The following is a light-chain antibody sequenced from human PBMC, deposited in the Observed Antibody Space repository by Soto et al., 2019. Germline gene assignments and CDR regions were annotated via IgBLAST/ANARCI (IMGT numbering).Light chain of an antibody. CDR2: KAS. Sequence: DIPMTQSPSTLSASVGDRVTITFRASQSISSWLAWYQQKPGKAPKLLIYKASSLESGVPSRFSGSGSGTEFTLTISSLQPDDFASYYCQQYNSFTFGGGTKVEIK. V-gene: IGKV1-5*03. J-gene: IGKJ4*01. CDR3: QQYNSFT. CDR1: QSISSW.